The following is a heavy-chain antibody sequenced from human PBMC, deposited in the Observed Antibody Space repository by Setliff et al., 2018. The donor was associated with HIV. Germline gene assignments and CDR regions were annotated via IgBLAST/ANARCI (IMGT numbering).Heavy chain of an antibody. CDR2: IYTSGST. CDR1: CGSISNYY. J-gene: IGHJ4*02. CDR3: ASTEYSSGWYHN. D-gene: IGHD6-19*01. V-gene: IGHV4-4*09. Sequence: SETLSLTCTVSCGSISNYYWSWIRQPPGTGLEWIGNIYTSGSTNYNPSLKRRVTISVDTSKNQFSLKLSSVTAADTAVYYCASTEYSSGWYHNWGQGTLVTVSS.